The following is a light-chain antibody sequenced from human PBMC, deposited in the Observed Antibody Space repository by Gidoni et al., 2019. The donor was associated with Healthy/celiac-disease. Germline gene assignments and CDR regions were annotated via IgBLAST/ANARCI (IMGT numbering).Light chain of an antibody. CDR3: QAWDSSTVV. J-gene: IGLJ2*01. Sequence: SYALTQPPSVSVSPGQTASITCSGDKLGDKYACWYQQKPGQSPVLVIYQDSKRPSGIPERFSGSNSGNTATLTISGTQAMDEADYDGQAWDSSTVVFGGGTKLTVL. CDR1: KLGDKY. V-gene: IGLV3-1*01. CDR2: QDS.